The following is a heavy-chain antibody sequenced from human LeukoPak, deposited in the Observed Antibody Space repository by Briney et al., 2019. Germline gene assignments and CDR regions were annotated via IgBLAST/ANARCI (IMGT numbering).Heavy chain of an antibody. V-gene: IGHV7-4-1*02. CDR3: ARDRDFLSGNYRRDFDY. J-gene: IGHJ4*02. D-gene: IGHD3-3*01. Sequence: ASVKVSCKASGYIFTTYTINWVRQAPGQGLEWMGWINTNTGNPTYAQGFAERFVFSLDTSVTTAYLQINSLKAEDTAVYYCARDRDFLSGNYRRDFDYWGQGTLVTVSP. CDR1: GYIFTTYT. CDR2: INTNTGNP.